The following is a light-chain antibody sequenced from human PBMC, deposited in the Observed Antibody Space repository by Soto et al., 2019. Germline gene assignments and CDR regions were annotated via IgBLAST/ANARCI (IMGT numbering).Light chain of an antibody. J-gene: IGKJ1*01. CDR2: GAS. V-gene: IGKV3-20*01. Sequence: EVVLTQSPATLSLSPGERATLSCRASQSVRSSYLAWSQQKPGQAPRLLIYGASSRATGIPERFSGSGSGTDFTLTISRLEPEDFGVYSCQQYGNSWRFGQGTMADI. CDR1: QSVRSSY. CDR3: QQYGNSWR.